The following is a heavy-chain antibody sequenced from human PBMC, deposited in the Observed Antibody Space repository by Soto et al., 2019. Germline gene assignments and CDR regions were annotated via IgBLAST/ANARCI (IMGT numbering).Heavy chain of an antibody. CDR2: INHSGTT. D-gene: IGHD5-12*01. Sequence: PSETLSLAVTVYGGSFTFSGYYWSLIRQPPGKGLEWIGEINHSGTTNYNPSLESRVTISLDTSKNQFSLDLTSVTAADTAVYYCVRGRILRLRFGDFDSWGQGTLVTVSS. CDR3: VRGRILRLRFGDFDS. CDR1: GGSFTFSGYY. V-gene: IGHV4-34*01. J-gene: IGHJ4*02.